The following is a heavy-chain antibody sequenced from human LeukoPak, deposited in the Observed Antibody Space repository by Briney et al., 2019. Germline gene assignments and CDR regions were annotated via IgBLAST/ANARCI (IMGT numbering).Heavy chain of an antibody. CDR1: GGSISSGGYY. CDR3: VVVVVAAPGQGFDP. J-gene: IGHJ5*02. CDR2: IYYSGST. V-gene: IGHV4-31*03. Sequence: SQTLSLTCTVSGGSISSGGYYWSWIRQHPGKGLEWIGYIYYSGSTYYNPSLKSRVTISVDTSKNQFSLKLSSVTAADTAVYYCVVVVVAAPGQGFDPWGQGTLVTVSS. D-gene: IGHD2-15*01.